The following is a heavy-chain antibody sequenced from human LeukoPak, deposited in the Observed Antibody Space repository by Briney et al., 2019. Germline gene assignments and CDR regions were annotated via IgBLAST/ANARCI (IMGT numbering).Heavy chain of an antibody. J-gene: IGHJ6*02. CDR2: INYSGGT. V-gene: IGHV4-34*01. CDR1: GGSFSGYY. CDR3: ARGPPAKPGTGYYYGMDV. D-gene: IGHD2-2*01. Sequence: KSSETLSLTCAVYGGSFSGYYWSWIRQPPGKGLEWIGEINYSGGTNYNPSLKSRVTISVDMSKNQFSLKLSSVTAADTAVYYCARGPPAKPGTGYYYGMDVWGQGTTVTVPS.